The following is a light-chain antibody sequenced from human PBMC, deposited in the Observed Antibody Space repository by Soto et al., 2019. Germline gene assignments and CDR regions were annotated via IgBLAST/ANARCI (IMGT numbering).Light chain of an antibody. CDR1: YSIGNY. Sequence: EVVLTQSPATLSLSPGERATLSCRASYSIGNYLVWDQQKPGQAPRLLIYDASNSATGIPARFSGGGSGTALTLTISGLEPADFAAYYCQQRSNWPPWTFGQGTKVELK. CDR2: DAS. CDR3: QQRSNWPPWT. V-gene: IGKV3-11*01. J-gene: IGKJ1*01.